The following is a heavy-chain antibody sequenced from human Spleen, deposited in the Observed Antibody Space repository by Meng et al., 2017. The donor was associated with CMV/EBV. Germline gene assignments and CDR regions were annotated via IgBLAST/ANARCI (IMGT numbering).Heavy chain of an antibody. CDR1: GFTFNTYA. CDR2: MSSDGTNK. D-gene: IGHD1-26*01. V-gene: IGHV3-30*04. Sequence: GESLKISCAASGFTFNTYAMHWVRQAPGKGLEWVALMSSDGTNKYFADFVKGRFTVSRDNSNDTLYLQMNSLRPEDTAVYYCAKDRGSYAQLDYWGQGTLVTVSS. J-gene: IGHJ4*02. CDR3: AKDRGSYAQLDY.